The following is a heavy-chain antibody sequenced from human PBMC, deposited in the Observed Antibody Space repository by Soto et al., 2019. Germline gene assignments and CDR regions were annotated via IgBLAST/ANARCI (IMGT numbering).Heavy chain of an antibody. CDR3: ARERELYVVPAAIYYFDY. Sequence: QVQLVQSGAEVKKPGSSVKVSCKASGGTFSSYTISWVRQAPGQGLEWMGRIIPILGIANYAQKFQGRFTITADKSTSTAYMELSSLRSEDTAVYYCARERELYVVPAAIYYFDYWGQGTLVTVSS. CDR1: GGTFSSYT. J-gene: IGHJ4*02. CDR2: IIPILGIA. D-gene: IGHD2-2*01. V-gene: IGHV1-69*08.